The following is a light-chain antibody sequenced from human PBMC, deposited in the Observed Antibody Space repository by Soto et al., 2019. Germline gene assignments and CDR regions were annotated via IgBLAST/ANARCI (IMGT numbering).Light chain of an antibody. CDR1: SSDVGSYHL. CDR2: EVN. J-gene: IGLJ1*01. V-gene: IGLV2-14*02. Sequence: QSVLTQPASVSGSPGQSLTISCTGTSSDVGSYHLVSWYQQHPGKAPKLMIYEVNKRPSGVPDRFSGSKSGNTASLTVSGLQAEDEADYYCSSYAGSSNVFGTGTKVTV. CDR3: SSYAGSSNV.